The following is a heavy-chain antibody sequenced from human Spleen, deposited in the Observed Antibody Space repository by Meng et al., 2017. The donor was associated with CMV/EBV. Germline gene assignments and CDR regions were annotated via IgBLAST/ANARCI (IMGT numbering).Heavy chain of an antibody. V-gene: IGHV1-2*02. D-gene: IGHD4-23*01. CDR2: INSNTGGT. CDR3: AFEKDYGGNSILWFDP. CDR1: TMNGYF. J-gene: IGHJ5*02. Sequence: TMNGYFIHWVRQAPGQGLEWMGCINSNTGGTNYGQKFQGRVTMTRDTSIRSAYMDLRSLRFDDTAVYYCAFEKDYGGNSILWFDPWGQGTLVTVSS.